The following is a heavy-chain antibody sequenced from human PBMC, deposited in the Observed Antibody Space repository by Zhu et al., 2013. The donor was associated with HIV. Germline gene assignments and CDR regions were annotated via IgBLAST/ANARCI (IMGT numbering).Heavy chain of an antibody. Sequence: EVQLVQSGAEVKKPGATVKISCKVSGHIFTDYYMHWVRQAPGKGLEWMGLVDPKDDERRYAEKFQVRVTITADTSIDTVYMELSSLRPEDTAVYFCARGCIVPAAICLYYWGRGNPRSPSP. D-gene: IGHD2-2*01. CDR1: GHIFTDYY. CDR2: VDPKDDER. V-gene: IGHV1-69-2*01. CDR3: ARGCIVPAAICLYY. J-gene: IGHJ4*02.